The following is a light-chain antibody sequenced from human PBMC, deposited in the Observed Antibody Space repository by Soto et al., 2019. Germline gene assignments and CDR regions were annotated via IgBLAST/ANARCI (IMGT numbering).Light chain of an antibody. V-gene: IGLV1-40*01. J-gene: IGLJ1*01. CDR3: QSYDSSLSALYV. CDR1: SSNIGAGYE. Sequence: QSVLTQPPSVSGAPGQRVTISCTGSSSNIGAGYEVNWYQHLPGAAPKLLIYGNTNRPSGVPDRFSGSKSGTSAPLAITGLQAEDEADYYCQSYDSSLSALYVFGTGTKVTVL. CDR2: GNT.